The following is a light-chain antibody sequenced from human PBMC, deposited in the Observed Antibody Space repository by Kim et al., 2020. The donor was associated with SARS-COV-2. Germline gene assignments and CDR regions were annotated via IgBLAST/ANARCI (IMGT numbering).Light chain of an antibody. V-gene: IGKV3-20*01. J-gene: IGKJ4*01. CDR2: GAS. CDR3: QQYGTSPLT. Sequence: EIVLTQCPATLSLSPGERAALSCRASQSVSSSYLAWYQQKPGQAPRLLIYGASSRATGIPDRFSGSGSGTDFTLTITRLEPDDFAVYYCQQYGTSPLTFGGGTKVEI. CDR1: QSVSSSY.